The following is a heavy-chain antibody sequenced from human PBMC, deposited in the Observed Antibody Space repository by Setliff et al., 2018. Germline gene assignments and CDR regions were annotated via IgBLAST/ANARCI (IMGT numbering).Heavy chain of an antibody. CDR3: VREGMGYYYGSGSYYTSYYFDY. V-gene: IGHV4-59*11. Sequence: ASETLSLTCTVSGGSISSHYWSWIRQPPGKGLEWTGSIYYSGSTNYNPSLKSRVTISVDTSKNQFSLKLSSVTAADTAVYYCVREGMGYYYGSGSYYTSYYFDYWGQGTLVTVSS. D-gene: IGHD3-10*01. CDR1: GGSISSHY. J-gene: IGHJ4*02. CDR2: IYYSGST.